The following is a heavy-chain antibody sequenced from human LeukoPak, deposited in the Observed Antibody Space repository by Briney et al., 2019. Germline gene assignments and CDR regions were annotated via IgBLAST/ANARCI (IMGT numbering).Heavy chain of an antibody. J-gene: IGHJ4*02. D-gene: IGHD5-18*01. CDR3: ARRGYSYEGFDY. V-gene: IGHV3-23*01. CDR1: GFTFTSYA. CDR2: LTGSGIST. Sequence: PGGSLRLSCAASGFTFTSYAMNWVRQAPGMGLEWVSSLTGSGISTYYADSVKGRFTISRDNSINTLYLQMNSLRAEDTAVYYCARRGYSYEGFDYWGQGTLVTVSS.